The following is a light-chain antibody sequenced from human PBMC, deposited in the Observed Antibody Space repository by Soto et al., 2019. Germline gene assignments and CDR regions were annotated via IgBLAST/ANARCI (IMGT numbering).Light chain of an antibody. Sequence: QSVLTQPPSASGTPGQRVTISCSGSSSNIGSYTVNWYQQLPGTAPKLLIYSNNQRPSGVPDRFPGSKSGTSASLAISGLQSDDEADYYCAAWDDSLNGRVLFGGGTKLTVL. CDR2: SNN. V-gene: IGLV1-44*01. J-gene: IGLJ2*01. CDR1: SSNIGSYT. CDR3: AAWDDSLNGRVL.